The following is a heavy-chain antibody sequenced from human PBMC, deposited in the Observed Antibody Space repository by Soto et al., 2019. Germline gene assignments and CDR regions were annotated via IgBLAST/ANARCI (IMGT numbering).Heavy chain of an antibody. J-gene: IGHJ4*02. Sequence: GAPVKVSCKASGFTFTSAAVEWVRQARGQRLEWIGWIVVGRGNTNYAQKFQERVTITRDMSTSTAYMELSSLRSGATAVYYCPATPSRRNDYWGQGTLVTVSS. CDR1: GFTFTSAA. V-gene: IGHV1-58*01. D-gene: IGHD2-2*01. CDR2: IVVGRGNT. CDR3: PATPSRRNDY.